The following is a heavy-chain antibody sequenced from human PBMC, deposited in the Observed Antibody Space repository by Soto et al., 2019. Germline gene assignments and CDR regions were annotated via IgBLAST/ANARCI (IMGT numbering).Heavy chain of an antibody. V-gene: IGHV4-39*01. Sequence: PSETLSLTCTVSGGSISSSSYYWGWIRQPPGKGLEWIGSIYYSGSTYYNPSLKSRVTISVDTSKNQFSLKLSSVTAADTAVYYCARLAVAGTLYYCGMDVWGQGTTVTVSS. CDR2: IYYSGST. J-gene: IGHJ6*02. CDR1: GGSISSSSYY. CDR3: ARLAVAGTLYYCGMDV. D-gene: IGHD6-19*01.